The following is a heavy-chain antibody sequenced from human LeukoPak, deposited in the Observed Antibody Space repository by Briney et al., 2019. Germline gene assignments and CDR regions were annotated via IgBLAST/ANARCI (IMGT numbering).Heavy chain of an antibody. V-gene: IGHV3-73*01. CDR2: IRSKAKSYAT. Sequence: GGSLRLSCAASGFTFSGSAMHWVRQASGKGLEWVGRIRSKAKSYATAYAASVKGRFTISRDDSKNTAYLQMNSLKTEDTAVYYCTRRPGYSYPFDYWGQGTLVTVSS. D-gene: IGHD5-18*01. CDR3: TRRPGYSYPFDY. J-gene: IGHJ4*02. CDR1: GFTFSGSA.